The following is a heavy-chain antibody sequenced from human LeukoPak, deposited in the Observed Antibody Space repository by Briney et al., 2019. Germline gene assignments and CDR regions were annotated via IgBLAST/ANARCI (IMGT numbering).Heavy chain of an antibody. D-gene: IGHD2-21*01. CDR3: ASILGDWRDY. CDR2: IKQDGSEK. V-gene: IGHV3-7*01. J-gene: IGHJ4*02. CDR1: GFTFSSYM. Sequence: GGSLRLSCAASGFTFSSYMMTWVRQAPGKWLEWVANIKQDGSEKYYVDSVKGRFTISRDNAKNSLYLQMNSLRAEDTAVYYCASILGDWRDYWGQRTLVTVSS.